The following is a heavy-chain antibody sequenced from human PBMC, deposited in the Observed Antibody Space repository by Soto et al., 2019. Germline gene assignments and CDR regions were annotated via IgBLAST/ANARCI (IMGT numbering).Heavy chain of an antibody. V-gene: IGHV3-23*01. CDR1: RFTLSSFW. D-gene: IGHD3-10*01. Sequence: GGSLRLSCAASRFTLSSFWFHWVRQAPGKGLVWVSAISGSGGSTYYADSVKGRFTISRDNSKNTLYLQMNSLRAEDTAVYYCAKVPPYYYGSGSYYNEYYFDYWGQGTLVTVSS. CDR3: AKVPPYYYGSGSYYNEYYFDY. J-gene: IGHJ4*02. CDR2: ISGSGGST.